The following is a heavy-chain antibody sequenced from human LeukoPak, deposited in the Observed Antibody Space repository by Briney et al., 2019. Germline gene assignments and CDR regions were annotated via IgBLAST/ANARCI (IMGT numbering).Heavy chain of an antibody. CDR2: ISTTGGNT. D-gene: IGHD2-15*01. Sequence: GGSLRLSCAASGFTFRAYAMSWVRQAPGKGLEWVSAISTTGGNTYYADSVKGRFTISRDNSKNTQFLQMNSLRAEDTAVYYRLGYCSGGTCYSGAHWGQGTLVTVSS. CDR1: GFTFRAYA. CDR3: LGYCSGGTCYSGAH. J-gene: IGHJ4*02. V-gene: IGHV3-23*01.